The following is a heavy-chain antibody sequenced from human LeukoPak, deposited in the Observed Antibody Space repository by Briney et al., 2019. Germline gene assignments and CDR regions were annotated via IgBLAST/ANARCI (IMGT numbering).Heavy chain of an antibody. CDR1: GFTFSSYG. CDR3: AKSRRGCSGYDAFDY. V-gene: IGHV3-30*02. CDR2: IRYDGSNK. D-gene: IGHD5-12*01. Sequence: GGSLRLSCAASGFTFSSYGMHWVRQAPGKGLEWVAFIRYDGSNKYYADSVKGRFTISRDNSKNTLYLQMNSLRAEDTAVYYCAKSRRGCSGYDAFDYWGQGTLVTVSS. J-gene: IGHJ4*02.